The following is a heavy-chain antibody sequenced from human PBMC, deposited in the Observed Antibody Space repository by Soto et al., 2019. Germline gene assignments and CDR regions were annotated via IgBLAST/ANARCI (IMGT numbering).Heavy chain of an antibody. CDR1: GSRFSNYV. CDR2: IIPIFNTT. CDR3: AREGRGKKAGYNGLVSLGY. D-gene: IGHD2-2*02. V-gene: IGHV1-69*06. Sequence: QVQLVQSGAEVKTPGSSLKVSCTVSGSRFSNYVISWVRQAPGHGLEWLGRIIPIFNTTQYPQKFQGRGTITADKATNTASLELSSLRSDDTAVYYCAREGRGKKAGYNGLVSLGYWGQGTPVTVSS. J-gene: IGHJ4*02.